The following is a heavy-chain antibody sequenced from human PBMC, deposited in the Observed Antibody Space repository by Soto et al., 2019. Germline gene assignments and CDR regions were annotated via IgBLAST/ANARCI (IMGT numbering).Heavy chain of an antibody. Sequence: EAQVVESGGGLVQPGTSLRLSCDVSGFTFDDYAMHWVRQAPGKGLQWVSGISWNGDVIAYADSVKGRFTVFRDNAKNYLHLEMNNLRPEDTALYYCVNQQHDSSGFHYHGLGVWGQGTTVIVSS. CDR2: ISWNGDVI. CDR3: VNQQHDSSGFHYHGLGV. V-gene: IGHV3-9*01. D-gene: IGHD3-22*01. J-gene: IGHJ6*02. CDR1: GFTFDDYA.